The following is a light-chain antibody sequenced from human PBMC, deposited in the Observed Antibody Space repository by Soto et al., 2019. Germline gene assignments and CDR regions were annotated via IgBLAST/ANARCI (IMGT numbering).Light chain of an antibody. CDR1: SSDVGSYNL. CDR2: EGS. V-gene: IGLV2-23*01. CDR3: CSYAGSSTLV. Sequence: QSALTQPASVSGAPGQSITISCTGTSSDVGSYNLVSWYQQHPGKAPKLMIYEGSKRPSGVSNRFSGSKSGNTASLTISGIQAEYEADYYCCSYAGSSTLVFGGGTTLTVL. J-gene: IGLJ2*01.